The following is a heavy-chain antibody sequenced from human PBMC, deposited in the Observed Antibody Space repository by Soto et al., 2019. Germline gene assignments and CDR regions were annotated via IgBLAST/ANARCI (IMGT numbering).Heavy chain of an antibody. J-gene: IGHJ4*02. Sequence: QVQLVQSGAEVKKPGSSVKVSCKASGGTFSSYTISWVRQAPGQGLEWMGRIIPILGIANYAQKFQGRVTITADKSTSTAYMELSSLRSEDTAVYYCARQDYGDNYFDYWGQGTLVTVSS. CDR1: GGTFSSYT. CDR2: IIPILGIA. D-gene: IGHD4-17*01. CDR3: ARQDYGDNYFDY. V-gene: IGHV1-69*02.